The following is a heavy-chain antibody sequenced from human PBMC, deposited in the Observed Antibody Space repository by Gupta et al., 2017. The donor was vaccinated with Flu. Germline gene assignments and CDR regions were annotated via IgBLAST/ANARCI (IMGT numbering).Heavy chain of an antibody. J-gene: IGHJ4*02. CDR2: ISAYNGNT. CDR1: GYTFTSYG. Sequence: QVQLVQSGAEVKKPGASVKVSCKASGYTFTSYGISWVRQAPGQGLEWMGWISAYNGNTNYAQKLQGRVTMTTDTSTSTAYMELRSLRSDDTAVYYCARDQEYSSSAGGLGAFDYWGQGTLVTVSS. D-gene: IGHD6-6*01. V-gene: IGHV1-18*01. CDR3: ARDQEYSSSAGGLGAFDY.